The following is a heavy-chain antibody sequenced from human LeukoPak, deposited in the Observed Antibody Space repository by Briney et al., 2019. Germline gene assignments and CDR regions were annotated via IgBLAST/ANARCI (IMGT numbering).Heavy chain of an antibody. V-gene: IGHV3-53*01. Sequence: GGSLRLSCAASGFTVSSNYMSWVRQAPGKGLEWVSVIYSGGSTYYADSVKGRFTIFRDNSKNTLYLQMNSLRAEDTAVYYCAREQGYCSSTSCYGGPWFDPWGQGTLVTVSS. D-gene: IGHD2-2*01. CDR3: AREQGYCSSTSCYGGPWFDP. CDR2: IYSGGST. J-gene: IGHJ5*02. CDR1: GFTVSSNY.